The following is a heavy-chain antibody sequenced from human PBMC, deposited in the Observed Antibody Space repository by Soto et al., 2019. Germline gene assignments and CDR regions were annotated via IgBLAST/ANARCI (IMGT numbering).Heavy chain of an antibody. CDR3: ARAKARYFDWLSPPASDAFDI. Sequence: LSLTCTVSGGSISSYYWSWIRQPPGKGLEWIGYIYYSGSTNYNPSLKSRVTISVDTSKNQFSLKLSSVTAADTAVYYCARAKARYFDWLSPPASDAFDIWGQGTMVTVSS. J-gene: IGHJ3*02. CDR2: IYYSGST. V-gene: IGHV4-59*01. D-gene: IGHD3-9*01. CDR1: GGSISSYY.